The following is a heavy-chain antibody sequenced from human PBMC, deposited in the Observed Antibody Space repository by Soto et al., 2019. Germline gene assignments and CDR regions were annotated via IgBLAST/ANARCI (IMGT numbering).Heavy chain of an antibody. CDR2: INHSGST. CDR3: ASLYSGYDNDAFDI. CDR1: GGSFSGYY. D-gene: IGHD5-12*01. J-gene: IGHJ3*02. V-gene: IGHV4-34*01. Sequence: PSETLSLTCAVYGGSFSGYYWSWIRQPPGKGLEWIGEINHSGSTNYNPSLKSRVTISVDTSKNQFSLKLSSVTAADTAVYYCASLYSGYDNDAFDIWGQGTMVTVS.